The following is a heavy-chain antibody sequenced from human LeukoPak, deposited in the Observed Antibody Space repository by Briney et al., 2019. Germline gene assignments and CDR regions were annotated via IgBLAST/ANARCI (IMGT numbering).Heavy chain of an antibody. J-gene: IGHJ4*02. CDR1: GFPFSSYG. CDR2: IRYDGSNK. Sequence: GGPLRLSCAPSGFPFSSYGMHWLRQPPGKGLAWVAFIRYDGSNKYYADSVKGRFTISRDNSKSTLYLQMNSLRAEETAVYYCAKDLTFHHDGGGYWGQGTLVTVSS. D-gene: IGHD3-16*01. CDR3: AKDLTFHHDGGGY. V-gene: IGHV3-30*02.